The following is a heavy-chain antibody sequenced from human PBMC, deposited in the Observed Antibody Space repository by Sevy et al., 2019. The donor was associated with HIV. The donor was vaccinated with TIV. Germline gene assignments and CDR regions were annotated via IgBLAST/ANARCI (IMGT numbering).Heavy chain of an antibody. D-gene: IGHD3-22*01. J-gene: IGHJ4*02. CDR1: GFTFRNYA. Sequence: GGSLRLSCAASGFTFRNYAMNWVRQAPGKGLEWVSGISGTGGSGDKTNYADSVKGRFTISRDESKNSLYLQLNTLRAEDTAIYYCARKYDSSGYFDYWGQGTLVTVSS. CDR2: ISGTGGSGDKT. CDR3: ARKYDSSGYFDY. V-gene: IGHV3-23*01.